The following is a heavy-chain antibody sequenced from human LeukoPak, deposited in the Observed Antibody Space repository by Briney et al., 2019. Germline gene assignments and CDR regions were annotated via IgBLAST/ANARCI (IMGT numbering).Heavy chain of an antibody. CDR3: AREAYYYGSGSSWYNWFDP. D-gene: IGHD3-10*01. Sequence: GGSLRLSCAASGFTFSDYYMSWIRQAPGKGLEWVSYISSSGSTIYYADSVKGRFTISRDNAKNSLYLQMNSLRAEDTAVYYCAREAYYYGSGSSWYNWFDPWGQGTLVTVSS. CDR2: ISSSGSTI. CDR1: GFTFSDYY. V-gene: IGHV3-11*01. J-gene: IGHJ5*02.